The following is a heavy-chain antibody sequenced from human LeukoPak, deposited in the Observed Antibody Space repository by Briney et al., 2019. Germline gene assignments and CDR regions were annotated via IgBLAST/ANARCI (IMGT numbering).Heavy chain of an antibody. CDR1: GYSFTIYY. D-gene: IGHD3-10*01. CDR2: INPSGGST. Sequence: ASVKVSCKASGYSFTIYYMHWVRQAPGQGLEWMGMINPSGGSTSYAQKFQGRVTMTRDTSTSTVYMELSSLRSEDTAVYYRARGTFGLYGSEGGWGQGTLVTVSS. CDR3: ARGTFGLYGSEGG. J-gene: IGHJ4*02. V-gene: IGHV1-46*01.